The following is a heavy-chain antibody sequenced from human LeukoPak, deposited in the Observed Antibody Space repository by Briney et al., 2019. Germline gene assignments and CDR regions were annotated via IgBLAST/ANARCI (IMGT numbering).Heavy chain of an antibody. J-gene: IGHJ3*02. CDR2: ISYDGSNK. CDR3: AKDRDGFFGVVIGAFDI. V-gene: IGHV3-30*18. CDR1: GFTFSSYG. D-gene: IGHD3-3*01. Sequence: PGGSLRLSCAASGFTFSSYGMHWVRQAPGKGLEWVAVISYDGSNKYYADSVKGRFTISRDNSKNTLYLQMNSLRAEDTAVYYCAKDRDGFFGVVIGAFDIWGQGTMVTVSS.